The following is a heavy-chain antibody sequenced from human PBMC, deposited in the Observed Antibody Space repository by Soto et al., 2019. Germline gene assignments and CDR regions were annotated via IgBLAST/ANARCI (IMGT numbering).Heavy chain of an antibody. Sequence: QVQLQQWGAGLLKPSETLSLTCAVYRASFNDYYWSWIRQPPGKGLEWIGAINHSGTTNYNPSLTIRVTISVDPSKAQYSLKLSSVTAADTAVYYCARGGDFWSGYSGNWFYSWGQGTLVTVSS. V-gene: IGHV4-34*01. CDR1: RASFNDYY. CDR2: INHSGTT. CDR3: ARGGDFWSGYSGNWFYS. J-gene: IGHJ5*01. D-gene: IGHD3-3*01.